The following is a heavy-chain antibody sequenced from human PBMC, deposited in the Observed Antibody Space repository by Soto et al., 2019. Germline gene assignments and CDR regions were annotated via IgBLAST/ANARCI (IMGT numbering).Heavy chain of an antibody. Sequence: GGSLRLSCAASGFTFSDYYMSWIRQAPGKGLEWVSYISSSGSTIYYADSVKGRFTISRDNAKNSLYLQMNSLRAEDTAVYYCARAEFGQLVLLGAFHFDYWGQGTLVTVSS. D-gene: IGHD6-13*01. CDR1: GFTFSDYY. CDR3: ARAEFGQLVLLGAFHFDY. V-gene: IGHV3-11*01. J-gene: IGHJ4*02. CDR2: ISSSGSTI.